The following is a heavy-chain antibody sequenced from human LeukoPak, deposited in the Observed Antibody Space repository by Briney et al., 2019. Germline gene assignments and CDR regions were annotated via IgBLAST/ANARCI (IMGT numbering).Heavy chain of an antibody. V-gene: IGHV4-4*07. CDR3: ARDPSYSSGYFDY. J-gene: IGHJ4*02. D-gene: IGHD6-19*01. CDR1: GGSISGYY. CDR2: IYTDGST. Sequence: PSETLSLTCTASGGSISGYYLSWIRQPAGKGLEWIGRIYTDGSTDYNPSLKSRVTMSVDASKNQFSLQLTSVTAADTAVYYCARDPSYSSGYFDYWGQGTLVTVSS.